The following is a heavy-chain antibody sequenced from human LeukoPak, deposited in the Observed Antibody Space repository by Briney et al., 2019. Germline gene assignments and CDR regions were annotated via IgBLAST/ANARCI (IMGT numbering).Heavy chain of an antibody. CDR3: ARGGYSYGFDY. Sequence: PSETLSLTCTVSGYSISSGYYWGWIRQPPGKGLEWIGSIYHSGSTNYNPSLKSRVTISVDTSKNQFSLKLSSVTAADTAVYYCARGGYSYGFDYWGQGTLVTVSS. D-gene: IGHD5-18*01. CDR2: IYHSGST. V-gene: IGHV4-38-2*02. J-gene: IGHJ4*02. CDR1: GYSISSGYY.